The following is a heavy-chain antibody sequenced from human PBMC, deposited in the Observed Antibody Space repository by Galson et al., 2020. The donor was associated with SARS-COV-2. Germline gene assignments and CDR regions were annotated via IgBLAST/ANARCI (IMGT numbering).Heavy chain of an antibody. Sequence: TGGSLRLSCAASGFTFSSYWMSWVRQAPGKGLEWVANIKQDGSEKYYVDSVKGRFTISRDNAKNSLYLQMNSLRAEDTAVYYCARDSLAAAGTVTPDYYGMDVWGQGTTVTVSS. J-gene: IGHJ6*02. CDR1: GFTFSSYW. D-gene: IGHD6-13*01. CDR3: ARDSLAAAGTVTPDYYGMDV. CDR2: IKQDGSEK. V-gene: IGHV3-7*01.